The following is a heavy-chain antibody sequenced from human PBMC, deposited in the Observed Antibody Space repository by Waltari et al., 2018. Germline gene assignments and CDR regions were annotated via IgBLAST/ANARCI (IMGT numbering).Heavy chain of an antibody. CDR1: GFTFSDHW. D-gene: IGHD4-17*01. V-gene: IGHV3-7*01. J-gene: IGHJ4*02. Sequence: EVQLVESGGGLVQPGGSLRLSCAASGFTFSDHWMGWVRQAPGNGLEWVATVNFDGSDKAHVDSVRGRFTVSRDNAKNSLFLQMTSLRGDDTAVYYCARYGAYAFYDWGQGVQVTVSS. CDR2: VNFDGSDK. CDR3: ARYGAYAFYD.